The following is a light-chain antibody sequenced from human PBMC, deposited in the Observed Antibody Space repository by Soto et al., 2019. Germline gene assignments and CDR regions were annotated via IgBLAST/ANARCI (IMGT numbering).Light chain of an antibody. CDR3: QQYNNSPHT. J-gene: IGKJ1*01. V-gene: IGKV3-15*01. Sequence: EIVMTQSPATLSVSPGERATLSCRASQSVSSNLAWYQQKPGQAPRLLIYGASTRDTSIPARFSGSGSGTKFTLTISLLQSEDFAVYYCQQYNNSPHTFGQGTKVESK. CDR2: GAS. CDR1: QSVSSN.